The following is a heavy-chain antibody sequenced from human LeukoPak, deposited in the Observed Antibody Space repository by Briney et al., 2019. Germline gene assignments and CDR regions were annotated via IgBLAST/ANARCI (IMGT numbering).Heavy chain of an antibody. Sequence: GGSLRLSCTASGFTFGDYAMSWVRQAPGKGLEWVGFIRSKAYGGTTEYAASVKGRFTISRDDSKSIAYLQMNSLRAEDTAVYYCARGLAVTTTRSSLDYWGQGTLVTVSS. J-gene: IGHJ4*02. CDR2: IRSKAYGGTT. D-gene: IGHD4-17*01. V-gene: IGHV3-49*04. CDR1: GFTFGDYA. CDR3: ARGLAVTTTRSSLDY.